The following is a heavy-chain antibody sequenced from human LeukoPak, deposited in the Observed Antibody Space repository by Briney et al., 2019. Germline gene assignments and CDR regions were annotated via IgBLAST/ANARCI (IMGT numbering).Heavy chain of an antibody. Sequence: ASVNVSCKASGYTFTVYGNNWVPQAPGQGLECVGWSSVYGGDTKYAQKFQGRLTMTADTSTNTAHMELTSLRSDDTAVYYCVREEKPIAVPANYFDYWGQGTLVTVSS. J-gene: IGHJ4*02. CDR3: VREEKPIAVPANYFDY. D-gene: IGHD6-19*01. CDR2: SSVYGGDT. V-gene: IGHV1-18*01. CDR1: GYTFTVYG.